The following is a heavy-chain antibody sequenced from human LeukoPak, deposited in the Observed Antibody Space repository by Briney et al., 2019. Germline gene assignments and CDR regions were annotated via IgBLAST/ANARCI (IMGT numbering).Heavy chain of an antibody. CDR3: AKDSSSPSESYYFDY. V-gene: IGHV3-23*01. D-gene: IGHD6-13*01. Sequence: GGSLRLSCAASGFTFSSYAMSWVRQAPGKGLEWVSAISGSGGSTYYADSEKRRFTISRDKSKKTLYLQMNSLRAEDTAVYYCAKDSSSPSESYYFDYWGQGTLVTVSS. CDR2: ISGSGGST. CDR1: GFTFSSYA. J-gene: IGHJ4*02.